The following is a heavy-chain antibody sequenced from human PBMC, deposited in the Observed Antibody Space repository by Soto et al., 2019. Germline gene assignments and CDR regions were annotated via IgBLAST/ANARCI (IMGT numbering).Heavy chain of an antibody. CDR3: ASSSESGPRNVDY. CDR1: GGTFSSYA. V-gene: IGHV1-69*13. D-gene: IGHD3-3*01. J-gene: IGHJ4*02. CDR2: IIPIFGTA. Sequence: SVKVSCKASGGTFSSYAISWVRQAPGQGLEWMGGIIPIFGTANYAQKFQGRVTITADESTSTAYMELSSLRSEDTAVYYCASSSESGPRNVDYWGQGTLVTVSS.